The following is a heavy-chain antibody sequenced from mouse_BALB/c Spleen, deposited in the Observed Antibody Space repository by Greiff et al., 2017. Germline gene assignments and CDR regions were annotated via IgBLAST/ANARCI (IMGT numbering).Heavy chain of an antibody. V-gene: IGHV5-12-2*01. CDR3: ARGYYAMDY. CDR2: ISNGGGST. Sequence: EVLLVESGGGLVQPGGSLKLSCAASGFTFSSYTMSWVRQTPEKRLEWVAYISNGGGSTYYPDTVKGRFTISRDNPKNTLFLQMTSLRSEDTAMYYCARGYYAMDYWGQGTSVTVSS. J-gene: IGHJ4*01. CDR1: GFTFSSYT.